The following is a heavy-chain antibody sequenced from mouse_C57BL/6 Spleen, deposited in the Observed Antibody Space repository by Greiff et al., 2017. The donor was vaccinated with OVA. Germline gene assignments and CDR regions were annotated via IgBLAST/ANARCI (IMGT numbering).Heavy chain of an antibody. CDR2: ISSGGSYT. CDR3: ARHEMGGSSHWYFDV. CDR1: GFTFSSYG. J-gene: IGHJ1*03. D-gene: IGHD1-1*01. Sequence: EVKLMESGGDLVKPGGSLKLSCAASGFTFSSYGMSWVRQTPDKRLEWVATISSGGSYTYYPDSVKGRFTISRDNAKNTLYLQMSSLKSEDTAMYYCARHEMGGSSHWYFDVWGTGTTVTVSS. V-gene: IGHV5-6*01.